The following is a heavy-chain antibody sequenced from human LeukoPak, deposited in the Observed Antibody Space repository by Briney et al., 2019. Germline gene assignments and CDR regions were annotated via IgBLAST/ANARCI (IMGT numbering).Heavy chain of an antibody. Sequence: SETLSLTCTVSGGSISSSSYYWGWIRQPPGKGLEWIGSIYYSGSTYYNPSLKSRVTISVDTSKNQFSLKLSSVTAADTAVYYCARHPMVRGVMTPGALDYWGQGTLVTVSS. D-gene: IGHD3-10*01. CDR2: IYYSGST. CDR3: ARHPMVRGVMTPGALDY. V-gene: IGHV4-39*01. J-gene: IGHJ4*02. CDR1: GGSISSSSYY.